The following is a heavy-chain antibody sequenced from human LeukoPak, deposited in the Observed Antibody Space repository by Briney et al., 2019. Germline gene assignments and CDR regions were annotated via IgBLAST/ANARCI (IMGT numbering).Heavy chain of an antibody. D-gene: IGHD3-10*01. CDR2: IFNSGTT. Sequence: SETLSLTCTVSGGSISSYYWSWIRQPPGKGLEWIGHIFNSGTTSHNPSLKRPVIISVDTSNNQFSLKLSSVTAADTAIYYCARGVVRGKNWFDPWGQGTLVTVSS. CDR1: GGSISSYY. CDR3: ARGVVRGKNWFDP. J-gene: IGHJ5*02. V-gene: IGHV4-59*01.